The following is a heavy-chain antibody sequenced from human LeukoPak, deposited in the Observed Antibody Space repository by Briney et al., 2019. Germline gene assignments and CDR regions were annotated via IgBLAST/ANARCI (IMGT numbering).Heavy chain of an antibody. J-gene: IGHJ3*02. CDR2: IYYSGST. V-gene: IGHV4-59*01. CDR3: ARDKDYFDSGGAFDI. CDR1: GGSISSYY. Sequence: PSETLSLTCTVSGGSISSYYWSWIRQPPGKGLEWIGYIYYSGSTNYNPSLKSRVTMSVDTSKNQFSLKLSSVTAADTAAYYCARDKDYFDSGGAFDIWGQGTMVTVSS. D-gene: IGHD3-22*01.